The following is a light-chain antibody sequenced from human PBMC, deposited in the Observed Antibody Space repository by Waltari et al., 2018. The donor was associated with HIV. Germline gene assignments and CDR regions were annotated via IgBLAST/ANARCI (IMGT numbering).Light chain of an antibody. Sequence: SYVMTQSPSVSVAPGQTARITCGGYNIGSKTVHWYQQKPGQAPVLVVYDDSVRPSGIPERFSGSSSGTKVTLTISGVQAEDEADYYCQSADSSGSNVYLFGSGTKVTVL. CDR1: NIGSKT. CDR2: DDS. CDR3: QSADSSGSNVYL. J-gene: IGLJ1*01. V-gene: IGLV3-21*02.